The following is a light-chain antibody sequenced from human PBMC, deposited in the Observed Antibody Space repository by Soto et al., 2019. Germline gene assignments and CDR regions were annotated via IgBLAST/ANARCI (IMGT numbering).Light chain of an antibody. Sequence: DIQMTQSPSSLSVSVGDRVTITCRASQSTGGFLNWYQQKLGKAPKLLIYAASSLQSGVPSRFSGSGSGTDFTLTISSLQPEDFATYHCQQSYSTPLTFGGGTKVDIK. CDR3: QQSYSTPLT. CDR2: AAS. CDR1: QSTGGF. J-gene: IGKJ4*01. V-gene: IGKV1-39*01.